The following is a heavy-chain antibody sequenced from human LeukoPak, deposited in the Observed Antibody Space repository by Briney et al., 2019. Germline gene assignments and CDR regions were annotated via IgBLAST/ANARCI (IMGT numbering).Heavy chain of an antibody. CDR1: GYTFTSYD. CDR3: AREYCSGGSCYAYFDY. Sequence: GASVKVSCKASGYTFTSYDINWVRQATGQGLEWMGWMNPNSGNTGYAQKFQGRVTMTRNTSISTAYMELSRLRSDDTAVYYCAREYCSGGSCYAYFDYWGQGTLVTVSS. V-gene: IGHV1-8*01. J-gene: IGHJ4*02. D-gene: IGHD2-15*01. CDR2: MNPNSGNT.